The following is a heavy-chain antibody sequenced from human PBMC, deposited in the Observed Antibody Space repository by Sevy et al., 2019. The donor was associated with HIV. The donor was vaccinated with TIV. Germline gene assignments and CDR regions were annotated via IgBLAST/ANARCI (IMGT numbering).Heavy chain of an antibody. D-gene: IGHD1-26*01. CDR1: GFTFSSYA. Sequence: GGSLRLSCAASGFTFSSYAMHWVRQAPGKGLEWVAVISYDGSNKYYAGSVKGRFTISRDNSKNTLYLQMNSLRAEDTAVYYCASITGQWELRAFDIWGQGTMVTVSS. J-gene: IGHJ3*02. CDR2: ISYDGSNK. V-gene: IGHV3-30-3*01. CDR3: ASITGQWELRAFDI.